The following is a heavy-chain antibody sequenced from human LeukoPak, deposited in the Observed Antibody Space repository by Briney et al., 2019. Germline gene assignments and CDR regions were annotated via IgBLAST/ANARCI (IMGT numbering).Heavy chain of an antibody. CDR3: ARAIYGDYAGAFDI. Sequence: GGSLRLSCAASGFTVSSSYMSWVRQAPGKGLEWVSVIYSGGSTYYADSVKGRFTISRDNSKNTLYLQMNSLRAEDTAVYYCARAIYGDYAGAFDIWGQGTMVTVSS. CDR2: IYSGGST. CDR1: GFTVSSSY. V-gene: IGHV3-53*01. D-gene: IGHD4-17*01. J-gene: IGHJ3*02.